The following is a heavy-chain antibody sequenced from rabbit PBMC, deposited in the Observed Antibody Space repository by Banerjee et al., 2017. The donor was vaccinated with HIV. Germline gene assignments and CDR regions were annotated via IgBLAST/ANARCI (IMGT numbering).Heavy chain of an antibody. CDR3: ARDFYAGVGAAFNL. CDR1: GFSFSSNYF. V-gene: IGHV1S43*01. J-gene: IGHJ4*01. Sequence: QQQLVESGGDLVKPGASLTLTCTASGFSFSSNYFICWVRQAPGKGLELIACIWSSGGGTWYASWVNGRFTISRSTSLNTVTLQMTSLTAADTATYFCARDFYAGVGAAFNLWGPGTLVTVS. CDR2: IWSSGGGT. D-gene: IGHD4-2*01.